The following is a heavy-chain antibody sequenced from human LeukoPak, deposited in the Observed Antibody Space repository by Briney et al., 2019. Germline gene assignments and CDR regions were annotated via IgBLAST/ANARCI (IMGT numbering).Heavy chain of an antibody. CDR3: ARTTVDYYDSSGYYSY. Sequence: ASVKVSCKASGYTFTSYGISWVRQAPGQGIEWMGWISAYNGNTNYAQKLQGRVTMTTDTSTSTAYMELRSLRSDDTAVYYCARTTVDYYDSSGYYSYWGQGTLVTVSS. J-gene: IGHJ4*02. CDR2: ISAYNGNT. D-gene: IGHD3-22*01. V-gene: IGHV1-18*01. CDR1: GYTFTSYG.